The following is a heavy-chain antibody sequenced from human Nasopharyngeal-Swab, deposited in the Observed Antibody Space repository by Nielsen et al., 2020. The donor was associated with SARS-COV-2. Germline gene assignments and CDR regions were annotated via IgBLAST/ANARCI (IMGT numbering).Heavy chain of an antibody. J-gene: IGHJ6*02. CDR3: ARHRGIYYYYYGMDV. CDR2: IYYSGGT. V-gene: IGHV4-39*01. Sequence: SETLYLTCTVSGGSISSSSYYWGWIRQPPGKGLEWIGSIYYSGGTYYNPSLKSRVTISVDTSKNQFSLKLGSVTAADTAVYYCARHRGIYYYYYGMDVWGQGTTVTVSS. D-gene: IGHD3-10*01. CDR1: GGSISSSSYY.